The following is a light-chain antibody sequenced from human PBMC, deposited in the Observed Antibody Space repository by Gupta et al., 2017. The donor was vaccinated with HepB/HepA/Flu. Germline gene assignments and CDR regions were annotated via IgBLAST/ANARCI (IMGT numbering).Light chain of an antibody. CDR1: QSVDRD. CDR2: GAS. V-gene: IGKV3-15*01. CDR3: QQHHISPPRT. Sequence: EIVMTQSPATLSLSPGERATLSCRASQSVDRDVAWYQQKPGQAPRLLIYGASTRVKGIPARFSGSGCGTEFTLTVSSLQSEDFAVYFCQQHHISPPRTFGQGTKVEIK. J-gene: IGKJ1*01.